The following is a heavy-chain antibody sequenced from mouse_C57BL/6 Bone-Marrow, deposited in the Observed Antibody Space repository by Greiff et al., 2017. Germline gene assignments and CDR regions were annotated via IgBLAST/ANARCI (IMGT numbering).Heavy chain of an antibody. Sequence: QVHVKQPGAELVKPGASVKLSCKASGYTFTSYWMHWVKQRPGRGLEWIGRIDPNSGGTKYNEKFKSKATLTVDKPSSTAYMQLSSLTSEDSAVYYCAREGAIYYGNLAWFAYWGQGTLVTVSA. V-gene: IGHV1-72*01. CDR1: GYTFTSYW. CDR3: AREGAIYYGNLAWFAY. CDR2: IDPNSGGT. J-gene: IGHJ3*01. D-gene: IGHD2-1*01.